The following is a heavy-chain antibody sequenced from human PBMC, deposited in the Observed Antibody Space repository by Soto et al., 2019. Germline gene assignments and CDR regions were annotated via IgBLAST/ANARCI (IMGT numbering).Heavy chain of an antibody. J-gene: IGHJ3*02. V-gene: IGHV3-48*01. CDR3: AGEGAPEAFDI. CDR1: GFTFSSYS. Sequence: EVQLVESGGGLVQPGGSLRLSCAASGFTFSSYSMNWVRQAPGKGLEWVSYISSSSSTIYYADSVKGRFTISRDNAKNSLYMQMNSLRAEDTAVYYCAGEGAPEAFDIWGQGTMVTVSS. CDR2: ISSSSSTI.